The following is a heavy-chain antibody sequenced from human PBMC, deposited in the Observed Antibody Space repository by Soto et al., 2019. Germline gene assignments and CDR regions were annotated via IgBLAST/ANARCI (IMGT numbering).Heavy chain of an antibody. CDR1: GGSISSSSYY. Sequence: SETLSLTCTVSGGSISSSSYYWGWIRQPPGKGLEWIGSIYYSGYTYYNPSLKSRVTISVDTSRNQFSLQMNSVTSEDTAMYYCVRYCSHNSCSELGAFDVWGQGTMVTVSS. CDR2: IYYSGYT. CDR3: VRYCSHNSCSELGAFDV. D-gene: IGHD2-2*01. V-gene: IGHV4-39*01. J-gene: IGHJ3*01.